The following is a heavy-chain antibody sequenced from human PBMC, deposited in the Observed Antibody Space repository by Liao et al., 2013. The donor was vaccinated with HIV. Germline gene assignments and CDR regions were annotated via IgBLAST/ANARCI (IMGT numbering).Heavy chain of an antibody. V-gene: IGHV4-59*11. Sequence: QVQLQESGPGLVKPSETLSLTCTVSGGSISDHNWSWVRQAPGKGLEWIGYIYYSGSTNYNPSLKNRVTISVDTSKNQFSLKLSSVTAADTAVYFCGXAGSFGSSAYCIDYWGQGTLVTVSS. J-gene: IGHJ4*02. CDR2: IYYSGST. D-gene: IGHD3-22*01. CDR3: GXAGSFGSSAYCIDY. CDR1: GGSISDHN.